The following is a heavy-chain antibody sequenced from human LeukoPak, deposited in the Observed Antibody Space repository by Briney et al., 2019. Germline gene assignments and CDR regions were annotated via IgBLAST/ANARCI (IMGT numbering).Heavy chain of an antibody. CDR1: GFTITNYW. J-gene: IGHJ6*02. CDR2: INGDGSST. V-gene: IGHV3-74*01. CDR3: ATDRGYAMDV. Sequence: GGSLRLSCAASGFTITNYWLHWVRQAPGKGLVWVSHINGDGSSTTYADSVKGRFSISRDSAKNTLYLQMNSLRAEDTAVYYCATDRGYAMDVWGRGTTVTVSS.